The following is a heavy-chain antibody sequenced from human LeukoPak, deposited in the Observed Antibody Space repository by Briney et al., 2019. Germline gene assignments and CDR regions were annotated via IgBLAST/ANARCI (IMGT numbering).Heavy chain of an antibody. V-gene: IGHV4-39*07. CDR2: IYYSGST. J-gene: IGHJ4*02. D-gene: IGHD3-16*01. CDR1: GGYISSSSYY. Sequence: SETLSLTCTVSGGYISSSSYYWGWIRQPPGKGLEWIGSIYYSGSTYYNPSLKSRVTISVDTSKNQFSLKLNSVTAADTAVYYCARDGGYEGLDYWGQGTLVTVSS. CDR3: ARDGGYEGLDY.